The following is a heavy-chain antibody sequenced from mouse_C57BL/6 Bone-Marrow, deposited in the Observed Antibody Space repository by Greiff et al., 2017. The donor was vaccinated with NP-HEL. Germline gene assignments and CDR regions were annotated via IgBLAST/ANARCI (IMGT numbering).Heavy chain of an antibody. Sequence: EVKVVESGEGLVKPGGSLKLSCAASGFTFSSYAMSWVRQTPEKRLEWVAYISSGGDYIYYADTVKGRFTISRDNARNTLYLQMSSLKSEDTAMYYCTRVDYYGSSNWYFDVWGTGTTVTVSS. D-gene: IGHD1-1*01. CDR2: ISSGGDYI. V-gene: IGHV5-9-1*02. J-gene: IGHJ1*03. CDR1: GFTFSSYA. CDR3: TRVDYYGSSNWYFDV.